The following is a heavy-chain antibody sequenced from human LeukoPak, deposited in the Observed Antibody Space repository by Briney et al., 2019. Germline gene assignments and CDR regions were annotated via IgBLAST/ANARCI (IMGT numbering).Heavy chain of an antibody. Sequence: PSETLSLTCTVSGGSISFYYWTWIRQSAGKGLEWIGRIYTGGSTNYNPSLKSRATLSIDTSKNQFSLMLTSVTAADTAVYYCARDSRYYDFWSGYADYWGQGILVTVSS. CDR3: ARDSRYYDFWSGYADY. V-gene: IGHV4-4*07. CDR1: GGSISFYY. J-gene: IGHJ4*02. D-gene: IGHD3-3*01. CDR2: IYTGGST.